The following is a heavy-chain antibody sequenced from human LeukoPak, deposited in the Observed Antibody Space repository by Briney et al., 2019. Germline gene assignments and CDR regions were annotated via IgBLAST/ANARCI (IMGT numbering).Heavy chain of an antibody. CDR2: INHSGST. J-gene: IGHJ5*02. CDR3: ASDEQERGFDP. CDR1: GGSFSGYY. V-gene: IGHV4-34*01. D-gene: IGHD1-1*01. Sequence: SETLSLTCAVYGGSFSGYYWSWIRQPPGKGLEWIGEINHSGSTNYNPSLKSRVTISVDTSKNQFSLKLSSVTAADTAVYYCASDEQERGFDPWGQGTLVTVSS.